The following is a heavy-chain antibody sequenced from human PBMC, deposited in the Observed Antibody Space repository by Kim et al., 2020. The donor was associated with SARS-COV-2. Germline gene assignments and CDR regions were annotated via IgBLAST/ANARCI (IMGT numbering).Heavy chain of an antibody. CDR2: IYYSGST. J-gene: IGHJ3*02. D-gene: IGHD3-10*01. V-gene: IGHV4-39*01. CDR3: ARRRGPLTLRDAFDI. CDR1: GGSISSSSYY. Sequence: SETLSLTCTVSGGSISSSSYYWGWIRQPPGKGLEWIGSIYYSGSTYYNPSLKSRVTISVDTSKNQFSLKLSSVTAADTAVYYCARRRGPLTLRDAFDIWGQGTMVTVSS.